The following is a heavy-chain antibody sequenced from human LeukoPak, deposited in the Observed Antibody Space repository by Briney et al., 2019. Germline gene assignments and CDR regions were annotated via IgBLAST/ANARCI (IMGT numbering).Heavy chain of an antibody. V-gene: IGHV3-7*01. D-gene: IGHD3-10*01. CDR3: YYGSGRY. J-gene: IGHJ4*02. CDR2: IKHDESVT. Sequence: GGSLRLSCAASGFTFNNDWRNWGRQARGKGPEWEANIKHDESVTYYVDSVKRRFTISRDNANTSLYLQMNSLRAEDTAVYYCYYGSGRYWGQGTLVTVSS. CDR1: GFTFNNDW.